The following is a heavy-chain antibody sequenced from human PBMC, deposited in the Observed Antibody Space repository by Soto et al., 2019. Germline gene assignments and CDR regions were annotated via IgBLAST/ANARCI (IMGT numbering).Heavy chain of an antibody. D-gene: IGHD3-3*01. CDR1: GYTFTSYG. Sequence: ASVKVSCKASGYTFTSYGISWVRQAPGQGLEWMGWISAYNGNTNYAQKLQGRVTMTTDTSTSTAYMELRSLRSDDTAVYYCARVGSYDFWSGYVNYYYYMDVWGKGTTVTVSS. CDR3: ARVGSYDFWSGYVNYYYYMDV. J-gene: IGHJ6*03. CDR2: ISAYNGNT. V-gene: IGHV1-18*01.